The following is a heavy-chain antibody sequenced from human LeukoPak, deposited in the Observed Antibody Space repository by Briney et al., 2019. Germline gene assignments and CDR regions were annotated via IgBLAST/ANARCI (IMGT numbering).Heavy chain of an antibody. CDR1: GGSISSYY. V-gene: IGHV4-59*01. D-gene: IGHD3-22*01. CDR2: IYYSGST. Sequence: PSETLSLTCTVSGGSISSYYWSWIRQPPGKGLEWIGHIYYSGSTNYNPSLKSRVTISVDTSKNQFSLKLSSVTAADTAVYYCARLNYDSSGYYLAYYFDYWGQGTLVTVSS. CDR3: ARLNYDSSGYYLAYYFDY. J-gene: IGHJ4*02.